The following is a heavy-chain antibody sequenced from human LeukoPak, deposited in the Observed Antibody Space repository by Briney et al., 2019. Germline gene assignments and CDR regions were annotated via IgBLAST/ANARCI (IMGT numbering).Heavy chain of an antibody. V-gene: IGHV3-11*01. CDR3: ASGSSEYYYYNGMDV. Sequence: GSLRLSCAASGFTFSDYYMSWIRQAPGKGLEWVSYISSSGSTIYYADSVKGRFTISRDNAKNSLYLQMNSLRAEDTAVYYCASGSSEYYYYNGMDVWGQGTTVTVSS. D-gene: IGHD1-26*01. J-gene: IGHJ6*02. CDR2: ISSSGSTI. CDR1: GFTFSDYY.